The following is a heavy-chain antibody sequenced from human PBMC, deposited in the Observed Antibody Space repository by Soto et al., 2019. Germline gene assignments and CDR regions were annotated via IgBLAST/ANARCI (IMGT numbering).Heavy chain of an antibody. CDR3: ARVVGVRRGMNV. CDR2: ISSSSSYI. V-gene: IGHV3-21*01. J-gene: IGHJ6*02. CDR1: GFTFSSYS. Sequence: PGGSLRLSCXASGFTFSSYSMNWVRQAPGKGLEWVSSISSSSSYIYYADSVKGRFTISRDNAKNSLYLQMNSLRAEDTAVYYCARVVGVRRGMNVWGQGTTVTVSS. D-gene: IGHD1-26*01.